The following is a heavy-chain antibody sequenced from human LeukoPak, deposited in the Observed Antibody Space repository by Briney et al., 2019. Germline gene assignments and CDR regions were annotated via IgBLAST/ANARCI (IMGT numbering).Heavy chain of an antibody. D-gene: IGHD2/OR15-2a*01. CDR2: ISDSGGST. CDR1: GFTFSKYA. CDR3: ARSGLSRFGF. V-gene: IGHV3-23*01. J-gene: IGHJ4*02. Sequence: GGSLRLSCAASGFTFSKYAMSWVRQAPGKGLEWVSAISDSGGSTYYADSVKGRFTISRDNSKNTLYLQMNSLRADDTAVYYCARSGLSRFGFWGQGTLVTVSS.